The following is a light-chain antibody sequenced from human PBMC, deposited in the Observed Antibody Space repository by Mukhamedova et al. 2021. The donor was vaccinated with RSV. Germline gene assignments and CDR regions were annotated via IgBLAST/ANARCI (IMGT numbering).Light chain of an antibody. V-gene: IGKV1-5*03. Sequence: LLIYKASSLESGVPSRFSGSDFGTEFTLTISSLQPDDSATYYCQQYNSWPTTFGQGTRLEIK. CDR3: QQYNSWPTT. J-gene: IGKJ5*01. CDR2: KAS.